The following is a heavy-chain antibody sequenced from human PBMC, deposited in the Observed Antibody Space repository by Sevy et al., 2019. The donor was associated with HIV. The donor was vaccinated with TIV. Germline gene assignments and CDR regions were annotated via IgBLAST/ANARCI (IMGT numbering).Heavy chain of an antibody. D-gene: IGHD6-13*01. J-gene: IGHJ4*02. CDR1: GFTFSSYW. Sequence: GGSLRLSCAASGFTFSSYWISWVRQAPGEGLEWVANINQGGNQKLYMDSVKGRFTISRDNAESAVYLQMNSLRVEDTAVYYCARGPSGAAAGRFDSWGQGTLVTVSS. CDR3: ARGPSGAAAGRFDS. V-gene: IGHV3-7*01. CDR2: INQGGNQK.